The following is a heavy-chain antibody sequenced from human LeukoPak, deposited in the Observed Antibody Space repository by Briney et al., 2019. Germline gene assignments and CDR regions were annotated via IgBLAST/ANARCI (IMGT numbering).Heavy chain of an antibody. CDR3: ARGYYGSGSPYYYYYMDV. CDR2: IYYSGST. CDR1: CGSISTYW. Sequence: SETLSLTCTVSCGSISTYWRSWIRQPPGKGLDWIGYIYYSGSTNYNPSLKSRVTISVDTTKNHFSLKLSSVTAADTAVYYCARGYYGSGSPYYYYYMDVWGKGTTVSVSS. D-gene: IGHD3-10*01. J-gene: IGHJ6*03. V-gene: IGHV4-59*01.